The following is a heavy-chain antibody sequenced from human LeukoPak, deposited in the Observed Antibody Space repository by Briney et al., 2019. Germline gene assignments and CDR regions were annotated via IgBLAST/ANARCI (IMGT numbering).Heavy chain of an antibody. D-gene: IGHD6-19*01. CDR3: ARDPGSIAVAGQFDY. J-gene: IGHJ4*02. CDR1: GFTFSDYY. CDR2: ISSSGSTI. Sequence: GGSLRLSCAASGFTFSDYYMSWIRRAPGKGLEWVSYISSSGSTIYYSDSVKGRFTISRDNAKNSLYLQMNSLRAEDTAVYYCARDPGSIAVAGQFDYWGQGTLVTVSS. V-gene: IGHV3-11*01.